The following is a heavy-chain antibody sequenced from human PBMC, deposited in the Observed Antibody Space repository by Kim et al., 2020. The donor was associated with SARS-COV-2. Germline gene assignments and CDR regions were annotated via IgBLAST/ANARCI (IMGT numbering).Heavy chain of an antibody. Sequence: YSPSFQGHVTISADKSISTAYLQWSSLKASDTAMYYCARGEWAAADAFDIWGQGTMVTVSS. J-gene: IGHJ3*02. V-gene: IGHV5-10-1*01. D-gene: IGHD2-21*01. CDR3: ARGEWAAADAFDI.